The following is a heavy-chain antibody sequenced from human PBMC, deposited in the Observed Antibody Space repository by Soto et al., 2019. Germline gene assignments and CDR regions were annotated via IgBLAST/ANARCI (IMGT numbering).Heavy chain of an antibody. CDR3: AREAHYDYVWGSYRLRSFGY. CDR1: GYTFTSYC. CDR2: GNPSGGGT. V-gene: IGHV1-46*01. Sequence: ASVKVSCKASGYTFTSYCMHWVRQGPGQGVEWMGIGNPSGGGTSYAQKFQGRVTMTRDTSTSTVYMELSSLRSEDTAVYYCAREAHYDYVWGSYRLRSFGYWGQATLVTVSS. D-gene: IGHD3-16*02. J-gene: IGHJ4*02.